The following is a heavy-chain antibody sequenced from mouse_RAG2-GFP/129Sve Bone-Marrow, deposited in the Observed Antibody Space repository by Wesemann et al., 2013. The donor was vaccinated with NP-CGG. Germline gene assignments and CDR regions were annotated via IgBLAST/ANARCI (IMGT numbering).Heavy chain of an antibody. CDR3: ARHESIGNYDAMDY. J-gene: IGHJ4*01. D-gene: IGHD2-1*01. CDR2: ISNGGGST. Sequence: LEWVAYISNGGGSTYYPDTVKGRFTISRDNAKNTLYLQMSSLKSEDTAMYYCARHESIGNYDAMDYWGQGTSVTVSS. V-gene: IGHV5-12-2*01.